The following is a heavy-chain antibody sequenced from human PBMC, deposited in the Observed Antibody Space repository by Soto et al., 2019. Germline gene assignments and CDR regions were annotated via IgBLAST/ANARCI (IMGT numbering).Heavy chain of an antibody. J-gene: IGHJ4*02. CDR3: ARVDGSYWGRAFDY. CDR1: GGSISSSNW. CDR2: IYHSGST. Sequence: SETLSLTCAVSGGSISSSNWWSWVRQPPGKGLEWIGEIYHSGSTNYNPSLKSRVTISVDKSKNQFSLKLSSVTAADTAVYYCARVDGSYWGRAFDYWGQGTLVTVSS. D-gene: IGHD1-26*01. V-gene: IGHV4-4*02.